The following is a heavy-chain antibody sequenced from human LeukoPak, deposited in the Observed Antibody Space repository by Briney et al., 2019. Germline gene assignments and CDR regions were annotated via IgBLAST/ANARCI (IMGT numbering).Heavy chain of an antibody. Sequence: SVKVSCKASVGTFSSYAISWVRQAPGQGLEWMGRIIPIFGIANYAQKFQGRVTITADKSTSTAYMELSSLRSEDTAVYYCARPSESHYYYGMDVWGQGTTVTVSS. V-gene: IGHV1-69*04. D-gene: IGHD6-19*01. CDR3: ARPSESHYYYGMDV. CDR1: VGTFSSYA. CDR2: IIPIFGIA. J-gene: IGHJ6*02.